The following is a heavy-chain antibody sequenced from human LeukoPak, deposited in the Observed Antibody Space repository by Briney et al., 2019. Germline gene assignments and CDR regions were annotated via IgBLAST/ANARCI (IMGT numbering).Heavy chain of an antibody. CDR3: AKQTESYCGGDCYPGY. CDR1: GFTFSSYG. Sequence: GGSLRLSCAASGFTFSSYGMHWVRQAPGKGLEWVAFIRYDGSNRYYADSVKGRFTISRDNSKNTLYLQMNSLRAGDTAVYYCAKQTESYCGGDCYPGYWGQGTLVTVSS. CDR2: IRYDGSNR. V-gene: IGHV3-30*02. J-gene: IGHJ4*02. D-gene: IGHD2-21*01.